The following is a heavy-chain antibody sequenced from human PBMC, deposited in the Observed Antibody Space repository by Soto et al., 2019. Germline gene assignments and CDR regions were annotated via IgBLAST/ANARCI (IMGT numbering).Heavy chain of an antibody. CDR3: ARDVLDTAMVTDWFDP. CDR1: GYTFTSYG. CDR2: ISAYNGNT. Sequence: GASVKVSCKASGYTFTSYGISWVRQAPGQRLEWMGWISAYNGNTNYAQKLQGRVTMTTDTSTSTAYMELRSLRSDDTAVYYCARDVLDTAMVTDWFDPWGQGTLVTVSS. D-gene: IGHD5-18*01. V-gene: IGHV1-18*04. J-gene: IGHJ5*02.